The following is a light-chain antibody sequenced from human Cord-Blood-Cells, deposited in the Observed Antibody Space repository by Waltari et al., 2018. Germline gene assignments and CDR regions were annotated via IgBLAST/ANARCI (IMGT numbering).Light chain of an antibody. J-gene: IGLJ2*01. Sequence: QSALTQPRSVSGSPGPPVTISCPGTSSDVGGYNYVSWYQQHPGKAPKLMIYDVSKRPSGVPDRFSGSKSGNTASLTISGLQAEDEADYYCCSYAGSYTFVVFGGGTKLTVL. V-gene: IGLV2-11*01. CDR3: CSYAGSYTFVV. CDR1: SSDVGGYNY. CDR2: DVS.